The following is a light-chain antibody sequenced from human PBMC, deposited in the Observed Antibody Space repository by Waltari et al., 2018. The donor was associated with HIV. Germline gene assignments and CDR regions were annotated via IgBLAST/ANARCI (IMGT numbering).Light chain of an antibody. Sequence: QSVLTQPPSASGTPGHRVTISCSGSSSNIGSNTVNWYQQLPRTAPKLLIYTNKQRPSGVPDRFSGSKSGTSASLAISGLQSDDEADYYGAAWDDSLNGPVFGGGTKLTVL. CDR2: TNK. CDR3: AAWDDSLNGPV. V-gene: IGLV1-44*01. CDR1: SSNIGSNT. J-gene: IGLJ2*01.